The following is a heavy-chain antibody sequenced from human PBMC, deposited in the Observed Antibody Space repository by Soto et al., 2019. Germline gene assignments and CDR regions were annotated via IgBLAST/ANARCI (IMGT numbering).Heavy chain of an antibody. CDR1: GFSLSTSGVG. CDR3: AHRPSSTYYDILTGYYLDAFDI. J-gene: IGHJ3*02. V-gene: IGHV2-5*02. Sequence: QITLKESGPTLVNPTQTLTLTCTFSGFSLSTSGVGVAWIRQPPGKALEWLALIYWDDDKRYSPSLKSRLTITKDTSKNQVVLPMTNMDPVDTATYYCAHRPSSTYYDILTGYYLDAFDIWGQGTMVTVSP. CDR2: IYWDDDK. D-gene: IGHD3-9*01.